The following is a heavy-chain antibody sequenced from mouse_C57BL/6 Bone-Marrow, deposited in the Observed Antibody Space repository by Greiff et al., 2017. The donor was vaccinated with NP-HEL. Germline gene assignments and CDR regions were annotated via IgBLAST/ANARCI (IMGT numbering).Heavy chain of an antibody. CDR3: ARRGYSRGAY. Sequence: VQLQQSGAELARPGASVKLSCKASGYTFTSYGISWVKQRTGQGLEWIGEIYPRSGNTYYNQKFKGKATLTVDQSSSTAYMELRSLTSEEAAVYFCARRGYSRGAYWGQGTLVTVSA. J-gene: IGHJ3*01. CDR2: IYPRSGNT. D-gene: IGHD2-14*01. V-gene: IGHV1-81*01. CDR1: GYTFTSYG.